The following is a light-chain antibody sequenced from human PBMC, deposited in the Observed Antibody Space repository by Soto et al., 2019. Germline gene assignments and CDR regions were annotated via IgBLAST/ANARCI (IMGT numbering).Light chain of an antibody. J-gene: IGKJ4*01. CDR3: QPANSFPLT. CDR1: QDVSSW. CDR2: SAS. Sequence: DIQVTQSPSSVSASVGDRVTITCRTSQDVSSWLAWYQQKPGKASELLIYSASTLQTGVPSRFSGSGSGTDFTLTISSLQPEDFATYYCQPANSFPLTFGGGTKVDIK. V-gene: IGKV1-12*01.